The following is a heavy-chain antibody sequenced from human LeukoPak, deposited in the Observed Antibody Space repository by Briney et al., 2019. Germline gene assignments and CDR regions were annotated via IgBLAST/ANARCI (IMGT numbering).Heavy chain of an antibody. J-gene: IGHJ3*02. CDR2: VNHSGIT. CDR1: GGSFSGYY. CDR3: ARLYDRAAFDI. V-gene: IGHV4-34*01. Sequence: SETLSLTCAVYGGSFSGYYWSWIRQPPGKGLEWIGEVNHSGITNYNPSLKSRVTISVDTSKNQFSLKLSSVTAADTAVYYCARLYDRAAFDIWGQGTMVTVSS. D-gene: IGHD3-22*01.